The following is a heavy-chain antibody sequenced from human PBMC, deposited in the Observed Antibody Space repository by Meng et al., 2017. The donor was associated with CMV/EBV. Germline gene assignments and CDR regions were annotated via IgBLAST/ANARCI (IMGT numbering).Heavy chain of an antibody. J-gene: IGHJ5*02. CDR2: IYYSGST. D-gene: IGHD6-6*01. CDR3: ARHLEYSSSIFHWFDP. CDR1: GGSISSSSYY. Sequence: SETLSLTCTVSGGSISSSSYYWGWIRQPPGKGLEWIGSIYYSGSTYYNPSLKSRVTISVDTSKNQFSLKLSSVTAADTAVYYCARHLEYSSSIFHWFDPWGQGTLVTVSS. V-gene: IGHV4-39*01.